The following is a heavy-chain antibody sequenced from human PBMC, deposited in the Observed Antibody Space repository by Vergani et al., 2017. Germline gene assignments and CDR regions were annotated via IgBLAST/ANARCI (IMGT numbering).Heavy chain of an antibody. CDR2: ISWNSSSI. V-gene: IGHV3-9*01. D-gene: IGHD3-22*01. J-gene: IGHJ5*02. CDR3: TRTYYYDSSGRRANLGWFDP. Sequence: EVQRVESGGGLVQPGRSLRLSCAASGFTFDDYAIHWVRQAPGKGLEWVSGISWNSSSIGFADFVKGRFTISRDNAKNSLYLQMNSLKTEDTAVYYCTRTYYYDSSGRRANLGWFDPWGQGTLVTVSS. CDR1: GFTFDDYA.